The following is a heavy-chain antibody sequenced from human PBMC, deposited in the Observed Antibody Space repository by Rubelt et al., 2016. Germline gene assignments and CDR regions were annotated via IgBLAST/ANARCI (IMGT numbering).Heavy chain of an antibody. CDR2: SNDFGST. J-gene: IGHJ6*02. CDR1: GGSFSGYS. CDR3: ARLKREQLVENYYYAMDV. D-gene: IGHD1/OR15-1a*01. Sequence: QVQLQQWGAGLLKPSETLSLTCAVYGGSFSGYSWTWFRQSPGKGLEWIGESNDFGSTNYKTSLKSRVTISIDTSKKQFPRQLSSVTAADTALYYWARLKREQLVENYYYAMDVWGQGTTVTVSS. V-gene: IGHV4-34*01.